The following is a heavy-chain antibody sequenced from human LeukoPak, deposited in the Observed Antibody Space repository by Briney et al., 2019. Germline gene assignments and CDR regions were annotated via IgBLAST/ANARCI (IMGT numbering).Heavy chain of an antibody. D-gene: IGHD4-11*01. CDR2: ISGGSGSST. CDR1: GFTFSSYA. V-gene: IGHV3-23*01. CDR3: AKAVNYLYGMDV. J-gene: IGHJ6*02. Sequence: PGGSLRLSCAASGFTFSSYALSWVRQAPGKGLEWFSAISGGSGSSTYYADSVKGRFTISRYNSKNTLYLQMNSLRAEDTAVYYCAKAVNYLYGMDVWGQGTTVTVSS.